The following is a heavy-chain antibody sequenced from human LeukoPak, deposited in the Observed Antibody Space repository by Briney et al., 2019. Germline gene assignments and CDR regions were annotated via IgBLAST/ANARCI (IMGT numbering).Heavy chain of an antibody. D-gene: IGHD3-16*01. CDR2: IYTSGST. J-gene: IGHJ6*03. CDR1: GGSISSYY. Sequence: PSETLSLTCTVSGGSISSYYWSWIRQPAGKGLEWIGRIYTSGSTNYNPSLKSRVTISVDTSKNQFSLKLSSVTAADTAVYYCASGATSWAHMDVWGKGTTVTVSS. CDR3: ASGATSWAHMDV. V-gene: IGHV4-4*07.